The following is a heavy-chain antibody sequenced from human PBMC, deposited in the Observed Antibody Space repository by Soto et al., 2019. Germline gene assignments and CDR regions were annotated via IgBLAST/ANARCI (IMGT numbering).Heavy chain of an antibody. CDR3: TTHEEGAPWAGGFDS. J-gene: IGHJ5*01. D-gene: IGHD1-26*01. CDR2: IIPIXXSX. CDR1: GSRFSNYV. V-gene: IGHV1-69*06. Sequence: GASVQVSCKVSGSRFSNYVTSLVRQAPGHGLEWLGRIIPIXXSXXXXXSXXGRVTITADKSTSTASLELSSLRSDDTAIYYCTTHEEGAPWAGGFDSWGQGTLVTAS.